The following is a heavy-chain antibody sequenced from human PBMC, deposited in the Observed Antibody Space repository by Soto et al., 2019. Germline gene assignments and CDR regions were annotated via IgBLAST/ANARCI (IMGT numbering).Heavy chain of an antibody. V-gene: IGHV5-51*01. CDR3: ARVYYGSGSPKFDY. J-gene: IGHJ4*02. CDR2: IYPGDSDT. CDR1: GCSFTNYW. D-gene: IGHD3-10*01. Sequence: PVEPLKISWSGSGCSFTNYWIGWVRQMPGKGLEWMGIIYPGDSDTRYSPSFQGQVTISADKSISTAYLQWSSLKASDTAMYYCARVYYGSGSPKFDYWGQGTLVTVSS.